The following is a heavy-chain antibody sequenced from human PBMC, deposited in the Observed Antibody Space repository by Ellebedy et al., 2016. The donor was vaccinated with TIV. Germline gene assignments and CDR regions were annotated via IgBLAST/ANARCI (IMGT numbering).Heavy chain of an antibody. CDR1: GGSISNYY. CDR3: ARQIVLSYYDYVWGSYPIKYYFDY. CDR2: IYYSGST. Sequence: SETLSLTCTASGGSISNYYWSWIRQPPGRGLECIGYIYYSGSTNYNPSLKSRVTISVDTSKNQFSLKLSSVTAADTAVYYCARQIVLSYYDYVWGSYPIKYYFDYWGQGTLVTVSS. V-gene: IGHV4-59*01. D-gene: IGHD3-16*01. J-gene: IGHJ4*02.